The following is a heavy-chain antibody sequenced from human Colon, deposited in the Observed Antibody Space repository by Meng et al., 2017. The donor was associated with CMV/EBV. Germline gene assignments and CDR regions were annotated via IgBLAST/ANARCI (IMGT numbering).Heavy chain of an antibody. Sequence: GESLKISCAASGFTFNRNSMSWVRQAPGKGLEWVPGINGVGDTTYYADSVKGRFTISRDNSKNTLYLRMIDLRAEDTAMYYGAKDRAYCGSFSCSPNYFDSWGQGNLVTVSS. D-gene: IGHD2-21*01. CDR1: GFTFNRNS. CDR2: INGVGDTT. CDR3: AKDRAYCGSFSCSPNYFDS. V-gene: IGHV3-23*01. J-gene: IGHJ4*02.